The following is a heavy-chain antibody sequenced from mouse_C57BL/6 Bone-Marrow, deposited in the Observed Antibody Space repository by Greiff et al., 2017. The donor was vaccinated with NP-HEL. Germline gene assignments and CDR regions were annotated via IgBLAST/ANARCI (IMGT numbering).Heavy chain of an antibody. D-gene: IGHD3-2*02. Sequence: VQLQQPGAELVRPGSSVKLSCKASGYTFTSYWMDWVKQRPGQGLEWIGNIYPSDSETHYNQKFKDKATLTVDKSSSTAYMQLSSLTSEDSAVYYCAREANYFDYWGQGTTLTGSS. CDR2: IYPSDSET. V-gene: IGHV1-61*01. CDR3: AREANYFDY. J-gene: IGHJ2*01. CDR1: GYTFTSYW.